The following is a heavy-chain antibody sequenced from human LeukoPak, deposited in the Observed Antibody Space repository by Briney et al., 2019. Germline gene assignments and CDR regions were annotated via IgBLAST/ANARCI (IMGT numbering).Heavy chain of an antibody. Sequence: PGGSLRLSCSASGFTFSAYAMHWVRQAPGKGLEYVSAISSNGGSTYYADSVKGRFTISRDNSKNTLYLQMSSLRAQDTALYYCVKDSLCGRSTTYYGQNWLYSCGQGSLVTVSS. CDR2: ISSNGGST. J-gene: IGHJ5*01. CDR1: GFTFSAYA. V-gene: IGHV3-64D*09. D-gene: IGHD3-10*01. CDR3: VKDSLCGRSTTYYGQNWLYS.